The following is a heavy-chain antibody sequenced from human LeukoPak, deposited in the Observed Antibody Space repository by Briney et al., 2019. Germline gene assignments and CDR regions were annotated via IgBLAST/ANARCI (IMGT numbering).Heavy chain of an antibody. CDR1: GFTVNTYD. CDR2: FGISGTI. CDR3: AGYGVYPY. Sequence: QTLGSLRLSAAASGFTVNTYDMTWVRQAAGAGPEWIAYFGISGTIYYADSVRGRFTISRDNAKNSLFLQMNSLRVDDTAIYYCAGYGVYPYWGQGTPVTVSS. D-gene: IGHD4-17*01. V-gene: IGHV3-48*01. J-gene: IGHJ4*02.